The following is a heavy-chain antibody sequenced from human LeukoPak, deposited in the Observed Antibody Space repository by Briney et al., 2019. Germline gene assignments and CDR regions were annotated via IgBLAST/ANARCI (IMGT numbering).Heavy chain of an antibody. V-gene: IGHV4-59*01. J-gene: IGHJ5*02. CDR3: ARVRRYSGSYWFDP. Sequence: SETLSLTCTVSGGSISSYYWSWIRQPPGKGLEWIGYIYYSGSTNYNPSLKSRVTISVDTSKNQFSPKLSSVTAADTAVYYCARVRRYSGSYWFDPWGQGTLVTVSS. CDR2: IYYSGST. D-gene: IGHD1-26*01. CDR1: GGSISSYY.